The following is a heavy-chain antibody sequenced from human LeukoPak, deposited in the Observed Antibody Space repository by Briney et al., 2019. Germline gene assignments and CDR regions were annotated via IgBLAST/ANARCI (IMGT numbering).Heavy chain of an antibody. J-gene: IGHJ4*02. CDR1: GGSISSSTYY. D-gene: IGHD6-13*01. Sequence: PSETLSLTCTVSGGSISSSTYYWGWIRQPPGKGLEWIGSIYYSGSTYYNPSLKSRVTISVDASKTQLSLSSVTAADTAVYYCARHSRGPAAGPAFDYWGQGTLATVSS. CDR3: ARHSRGPAAGPAFDY. CDR2: IYYSGST. V-gene: IGHV4-39*01.